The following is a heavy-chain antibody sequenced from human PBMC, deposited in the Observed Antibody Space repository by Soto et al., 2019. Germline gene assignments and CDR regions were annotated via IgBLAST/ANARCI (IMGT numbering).Heavy chain of an antibody. CDR2: ISSNGGST. D-gene: IGHD6-6*01. J-gene: IGHJ5*02. CDR3: VKGKSSSTHAHWFDP. CDR1: GFTFSSYA. V-gene: IGHV3-64D*08. Sequence: PGGSLSLSCSASGFTFSSYAMHWVRQAPGKGLEYVSAISSNGGSTYCADSVKGRFTISRDNSKNTLYLQMSSLRAEDTAVYYCVKGKSSSTHAHWFDPWGQGTLVTVSS.